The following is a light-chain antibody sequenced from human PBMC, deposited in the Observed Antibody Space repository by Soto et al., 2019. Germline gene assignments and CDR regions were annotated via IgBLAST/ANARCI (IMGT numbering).Light chain of an antibody. CDR3: QHFTTWPPVFT. Sequence: ETILTQSPDTLSVSPGERATLSCRASQNIRDNLALYQQRPGQAHRLLIYATSTRATGVPARFIGHGIGADVTLTIHRLQAEDCAIYNCQHFTTWPPVFTFGPGTTVDIK. J-gene: IGKJ3*01. CDR1: QNIRDN. CDR2: ATS. V-gene: IGKV3-15*01.